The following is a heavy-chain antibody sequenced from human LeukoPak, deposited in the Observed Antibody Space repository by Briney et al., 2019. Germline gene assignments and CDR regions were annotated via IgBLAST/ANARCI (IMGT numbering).Heavy chain of an antibody. Sequence: GGSLRLSCAASGFTFSSYGMHWVRQAPGKGLEWVAFIRYDGSNKYYADSVKGRFTISRDNSKNTLYLQMNSLRAEDTAVYYCARNLVGATNYFDYWGQGTLVTVSS. D-gene: IGHD1-26*01. CDR1: GFTFSSYG. V-gene: IGHV3-30*02. CDR2: IRYDGSNK. J-gene: IGHJ4*02. CDR3: ARNLVGATNYFDY.